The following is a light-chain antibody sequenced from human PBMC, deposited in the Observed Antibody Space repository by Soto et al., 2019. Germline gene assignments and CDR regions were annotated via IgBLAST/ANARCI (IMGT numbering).Light chain of an antibody. CDR1: QSVSSD. V-gene: IGKV3-15*01. CDR3: QQYNIWPLT. CDR2: DAS. J-gene: IGKJ4*01. Sequence: EIVMTQSPATLSVSPGERATLSCRASQSVSSDLAWYQQKPGQAPRLLIYDASTRATGIPARFSGSGSGTEFTLTLISLQSEDFAVYYCQQYNIWPLTFGGGTKVDIK.